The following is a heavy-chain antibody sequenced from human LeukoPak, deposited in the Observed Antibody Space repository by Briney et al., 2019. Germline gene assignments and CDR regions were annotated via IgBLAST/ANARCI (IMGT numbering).Heavy chain of an antibody. CDR2: INHSGST. J-gene: IGHJ6*02. CDR1: GGSFSGYY. D-gene: IGHD5-18*01. V-gene: IGHV4-34*01. CDR3: ASLADTSMVTNFYYYGMDL. Sequence: PSETLSLTCAVYGGSFSGYYWSWIRQPPGKGLEWIGEINHSGSTNYNPSLKSRVTISVDTSKNQFSLKLSSVTAADTAVYYCASLADTSMVTNFYYYGMDLWGQGTTVTVSS.